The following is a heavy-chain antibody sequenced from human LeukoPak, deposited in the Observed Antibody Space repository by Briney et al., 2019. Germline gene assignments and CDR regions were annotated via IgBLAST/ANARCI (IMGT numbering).Heavy chain of an antibody. Sequence: EASVKVSCKASGGTFSSYAISWVRQAPGQGLEWMGWINPNSGGTNYAQKFQGRVTMTRDTSISTAYMELSRLRSDDTAVYYCARGRLGYSSSGDYWGQGTLVTVSS. CDR2: INPNSGGT. D-gene: IGHD6-6*01. CDR1: GGTFSSYA. J-gene: IGHJ4*02. CDR3: ARGRLGYSSSGDY. V-gene: IGHV1-2*02.